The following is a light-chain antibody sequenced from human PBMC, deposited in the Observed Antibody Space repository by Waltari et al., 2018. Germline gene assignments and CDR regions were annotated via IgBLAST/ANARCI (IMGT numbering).Light chain of an antibody. V-gene: IGLV2-14*01. CDR1: SSDVGGYNY. J-gene: IGLJ2*01. Sequence: QSALTQPASVSGSPGQSITISCTGTSSDVGGYNYVSWYQQHPVKAPKLMIYEVSNRPSGVSKRFAGSKSGNTASLTISGLQAEDEADYYCSSYTSSSTLVVFGGGTKLTVL. CDR2: EVS. CDR3: SSYTSSSTLVV.